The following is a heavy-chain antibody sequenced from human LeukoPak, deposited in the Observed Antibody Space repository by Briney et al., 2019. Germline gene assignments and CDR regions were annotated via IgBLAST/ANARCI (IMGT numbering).Heavy chain of an antibody. Sequence: SETLSLTCTVSGGPITGYYWTWIRQPPGNGLEWIGYIHHTGSTNYNPSLRSRVTISVDTSQNQLSLKLTSVTAADTAVYYCARGERLGPDYWGLGTLVTVSS. CDR2: IHHTGST. CDR3: ARGERLGPDY. J-gene: IGHJ4*02. CDR1: GGPITGYY. V-gene: IGHV4-59*01. D-gene: IGHD1-1*01.